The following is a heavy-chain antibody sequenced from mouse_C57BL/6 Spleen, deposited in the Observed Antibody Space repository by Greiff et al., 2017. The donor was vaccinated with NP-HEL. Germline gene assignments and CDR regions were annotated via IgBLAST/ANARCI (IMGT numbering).Heavy chain of an antibody. Sequence: EVKLMESGPVLVKPGASVKMSCKASGYTFTDYYMNWVKQSHGKSLEWIGVINPYNGGTSYNQKFKGKATLTVDKSSSTAYMELNSLTSEDSAVYYCARSPYYSNYGHYFDYWGQGTTLTVSS. D-gene: IGHD2-5*01. J-gene: IGHJ2*01. CDR2: INPYNGGT. V-gene: IGHV1-19*01. CDR3: ARSPYYSNYGHYFDY. CDR1: GYTFTDYY.